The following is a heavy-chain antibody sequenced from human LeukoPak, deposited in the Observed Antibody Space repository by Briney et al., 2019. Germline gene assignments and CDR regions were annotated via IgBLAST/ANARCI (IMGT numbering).Heavy chain of an antibody. CDR1: GGSFSGYY. CDR2: INHSGST. V-gene: IGHV4-34*01. D-gene: IGHD2/OR15-2a*01. Sequence: PSETLSLTCAVYGGSFSGYYWSWIRQPPGEGLEWIGEINHSGSTNYNPSLKSRVTISVDTSKNQFSLKLSSVTAADTAVYYCARGRFSYYFDYWGQGTLVTVSS. CDR3: ARGRFSYYFDY. J-gene: IGHJ4*02.